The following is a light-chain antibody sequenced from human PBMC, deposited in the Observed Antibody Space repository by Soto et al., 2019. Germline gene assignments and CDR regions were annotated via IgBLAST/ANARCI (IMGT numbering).Light chain of an antibody. J-gene: IGKJ4*01. CDR2: AAS. V-gene: IGKV1-12*01. CDR1: EGIDSW. CDR3: QQGTHFPLA. Sequence: DIQMTQSPSSVSASLGDRVTITCRASEGIDSWLACYQQKPGEAPKLLISAASSLQSGVPTRFSGSGFGTDFTLTISNLQPEDSATYYCQQGTHFPLAFGAGTKVEIK.